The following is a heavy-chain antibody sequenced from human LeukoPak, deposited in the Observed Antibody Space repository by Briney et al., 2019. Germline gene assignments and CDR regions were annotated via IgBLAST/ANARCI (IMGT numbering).Heavy chain of an antibody. CDR1: GFTFSSYA. CDR2: ISGSGGST. Sequence: GGSLRLSCAASGFTFSSYAMSWVRQAPGKGLERVSAISGSGGSTYYADSVKGRFTISRDNSKNTLYLQMNSLRAEDTAVYYCAKDRDYDSSGFRDWGQGTLVTVSS. J-gene: IGHJ4*02. CDR3: AKDRDYDSSGFRD. V-gene: IGHV3-23*01. D-gene: IGHD3-22*01.